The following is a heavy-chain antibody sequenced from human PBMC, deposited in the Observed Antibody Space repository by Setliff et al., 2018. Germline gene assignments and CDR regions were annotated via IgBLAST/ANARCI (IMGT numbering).Heavy chain of an antibody. V-gene: IGHV1-3*01. CDR1: GYSFSSNA. CDR3: ARMSTSGPHYDY. CDR2: IHAGSSNT. Sequence: ASVRVSCKASGYSFSSNAFHWVRQAPGQTLEWMGWIHAGSSNTLYSQRFQDRITISRDTSATTVHMELSSLRSDDTAVYYCARMSTSGPHYDYWGQGTLVTVSS. J-gene: IGHJ4*02. D-gene: IGHD2-8*02.